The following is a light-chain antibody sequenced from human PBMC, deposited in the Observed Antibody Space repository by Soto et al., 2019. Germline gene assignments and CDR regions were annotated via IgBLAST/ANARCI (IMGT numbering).Light chain of an antibody. V-gene: IGKV3-20*01. CDR2: GAS. CDR3: QQYGSSPRLT. Sequence: EIVLTQSPGTLSLSPGERATLSCRASQSVSSSYLAWYQQKPGQAPRLLIYGASSTATGIPDRFSGSGSGTDFTLTISRLEPEDVAVYYCQQYGSSPRLTFGGGNKVEIK. CDR1: QSVSSSY. J-gene: IGKJ4*01.